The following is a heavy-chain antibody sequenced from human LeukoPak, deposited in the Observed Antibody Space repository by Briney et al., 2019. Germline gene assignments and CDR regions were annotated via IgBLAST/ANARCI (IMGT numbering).Heavy chain of an antibody. J-gene: IGHJ4*02. D-gene: IGHD3-22*01. V-gene: IGHV1-2*02. Sequence: ASVKVSCKASGYTFTGYYMHWVRQAPGQGLEWMGWINPNSGGTNYAQKLQGRVTMTTDTSTSTAYMELRSLRSDDTAVYYCARERSYYDSSGYLTYFDYWGQGTLVTVSS. CDR3: ARERSYYDSSGYLTYFDY. CDR1: GYTFTGYY. CDR2: INPNSGGT.